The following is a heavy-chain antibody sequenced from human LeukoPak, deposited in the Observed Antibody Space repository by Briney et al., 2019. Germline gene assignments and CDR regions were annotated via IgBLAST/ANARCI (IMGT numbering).Heavy chain of an antibody. CDR1: GFTFSSYV. Sequence: PGGSLRLSCGASGFTFSSYVMSWVRQAPGKGLEWVSGISGSGSSTYYADSVKGRFTISRDNAENSLYLQMNSLRDEDTAVYYCARAPLVRGVIPPFDYWGQGALVSVSS. CDR2: ISGSGSST. CDR3: ARAPLVRGVIPPFDY. J-gene: IGHJ4*02. V-gene: IGHV3-23*01. D-gene: IGHD3-10*01.